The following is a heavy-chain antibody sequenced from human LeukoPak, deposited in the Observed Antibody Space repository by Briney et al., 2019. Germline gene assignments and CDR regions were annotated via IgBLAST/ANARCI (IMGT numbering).Heavy chain of an antibody. CDR1: GYTFTSYG. V-gene: IGHV1-18*01. D-gene: IGHD3-10*01. J-gene: IGHJ4*02. Sequence: ASVKVSCKASGYTFTSYGISRVRQAPGQGLEWMGWISAYNGNTNYAQKLQGRVTMTTDTSTSTAYMELRSLRSDDTAVYYCARDSLAVAGSGVFDYWGQGTLVTVSS. CDR3: ARDSLAVAGSGVFDY. CDR2: ISAYNGNT.